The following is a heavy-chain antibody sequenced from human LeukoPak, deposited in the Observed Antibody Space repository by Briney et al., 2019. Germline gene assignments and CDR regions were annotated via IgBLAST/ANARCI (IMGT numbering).Heavy chain of an antibody. CDR1: GFTFSSYA. V-gene: IGHV3-23*01. D-gene: IGHD2-2*01. Sequence: PGGSLRLSCAASGFTFSSYAMSWVRQAPGKGLEWVSAISGSGGSTYYADSVKGRFTISRDNSKNTLYLQMNSLRAEDTAVYCCAKDGGYCSSTSCKHDAFDIWGQGTMVTVSS. CDR3: AKDGGYCSSTSCKHDAFDI. CDR2: ISGSGGST. J-gene: IGHJ3*02.